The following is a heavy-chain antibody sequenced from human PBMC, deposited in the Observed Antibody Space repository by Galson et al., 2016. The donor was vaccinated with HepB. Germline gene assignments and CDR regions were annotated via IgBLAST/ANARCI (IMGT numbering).Heavy chain of an antibody. CDR1: GFTFSTYG. V-gene: IGHV3-33*06. CDR3: AKVEWELPLPHY. D-gene: IGHD1-26*01. CDR2: IWCDGSKK. Sequence: SLRLSCAASGFTFSTYGMHWVRQAPGKGLEWVAVIWCDGSKKYYADSVKGRFTISRDNSNNTLYLQMNSLRAEDTAVYYCAKVEWELPLPHYWGQGTLVTVSS. J-gene: IGHJ4*02.